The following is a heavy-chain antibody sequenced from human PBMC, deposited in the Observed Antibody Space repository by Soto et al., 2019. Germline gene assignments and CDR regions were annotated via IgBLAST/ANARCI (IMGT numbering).Heavy chain of an antibody. D-gene: IGHD3-22*01. CDR3: AKSSLGDDGTGFQCWFFEL. CDR2: ISYDGGTK. Sequence: QVQLVESGGGVVQPGRSLTLSCAASGFSFSTYGMHWVRQAPGKGLEWVAVISYDGGTKYYADSVKGRFAISRDNPKNTLYRQVNSLRTEEKAVYYCAKSSLGDDGTGFQCWFFELWGRGTQVTVSS. CDR1: GFSFSTYG. V-gene: IGHV3-30*18. J-gene: IGHJ2*01.